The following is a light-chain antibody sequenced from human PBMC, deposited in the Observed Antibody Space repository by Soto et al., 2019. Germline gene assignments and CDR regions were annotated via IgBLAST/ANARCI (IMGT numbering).Light chain of an antibody. CDR3: QQSYSTLFT. Sequence: DIQMTQSPSSLSASVGDRVTITCRASQSISRYLNWYQQKPGKSPKLLINAASSLQSGVPSRFSGSGSGTDFTLTISSLQPEDFATYYCQQSYSTLFTFGPGTKVDIK. CDR2: AAS. J-gene: IGKJ3*01. V-gene: IGKV1-39*01. CDR1: QSISRY.